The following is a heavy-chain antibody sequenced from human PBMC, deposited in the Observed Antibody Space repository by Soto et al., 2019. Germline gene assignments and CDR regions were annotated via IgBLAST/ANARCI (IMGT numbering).Heavy chain of an antibody. CDR3: AKGGWLDHYFDY. J-gene: IGHJ4*02. CDR2: ISGSGGST. V-gene: IGHV3-23*01. Sequence: GGSLRLSCAASGFTFSSYAMSWIRQAPGKGLEWVSAISGSGGSTYYADSVKGRFTISRDNSKNTLYLQMNSLRAEDTAVYYCAKGGWLDHYFDYWGQGTLVTVSS. CDR1: GFTFSSYA. D-gene: IGHD6-19*01.